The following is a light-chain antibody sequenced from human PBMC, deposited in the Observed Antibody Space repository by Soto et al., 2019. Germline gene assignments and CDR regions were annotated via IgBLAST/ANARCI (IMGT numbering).Light chain of an antibody. Sequence: IVLTQSPGTLSVSPGEVATLSCGASQTIAYNFLAWYQQKPGLAPRLLVYDASKRATGIPDRFSGSGSGIHFTLNITTLEPEDFAVYYCQHYGDSSSTFGGGTRVEI. V-gene: IGKV3D-20*01. CDR2: DAS. J-gene: IGKJ4*01. CDR3: QHYGDSSST. CDR1: QTIAYNF.